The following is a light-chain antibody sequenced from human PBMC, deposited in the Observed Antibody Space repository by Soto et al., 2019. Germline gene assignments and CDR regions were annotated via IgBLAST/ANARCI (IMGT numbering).Light chain of an antibody. CDR2: AAS. J-gene: IGKJ4*01. CDR3: QPYKTYPLA. CDR1: QDISTS. V-gene: IGKV1-16*01. Sequence: DIQMTQSPSSLSASVGDRVTFTCRANQDISTSLAWFQQKPGRGPKSLIYAASSLQSGFPSRFSCNGSEQDYRLTISSLQAEDFATYYCQPYKTYPLAFGGGTKVDIK.